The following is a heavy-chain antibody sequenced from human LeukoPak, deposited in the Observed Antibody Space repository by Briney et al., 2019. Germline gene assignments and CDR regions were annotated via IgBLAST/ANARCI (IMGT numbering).Heavy chain of an antibody. CDR3: ARDRLYCGGDCYQLDL. CDR2: ISSSGSTI. Sequence: GGSLRLSCAASGLTFSSYEMNWVRQAPGKGLEWVSYISSSGSTIYYADSVKGRFTISRDNAKNSLYLQMNSLRAEDTAVYYCARDRLYCGGDCYQLDLWGRGTLVTVSS. CDR1: GLTFSSYE. V-gene: IGHV3-48*03. D-gene: IGHD2-21*02. J-gene: IGHJ2*01.